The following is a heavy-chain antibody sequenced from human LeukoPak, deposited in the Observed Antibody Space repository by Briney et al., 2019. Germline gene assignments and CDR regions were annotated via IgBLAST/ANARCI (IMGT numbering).Heavy chain of an antibody. J-gene: IGHJ3*02. D-gene: IGHD1-26*01. Sequence: ASVKVSCKASGYTFTGYYMHWVRQAPGQGFEWMGWINPNSGGTNYAQKFQGRVTMTRDTSISTAYMELSRLRSDDTAVYCCAREGWEPIRAAFDIWGQGTMVTVSS. V-gene: IGHV1-2*02. CDR1: GYTFTGYY. CDR3: AREGWEPIRAAFDI. CDR2: INPNSGGT.